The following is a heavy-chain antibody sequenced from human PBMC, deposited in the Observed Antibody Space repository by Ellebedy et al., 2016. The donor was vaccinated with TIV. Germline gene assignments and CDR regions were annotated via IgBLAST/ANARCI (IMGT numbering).Heavy chain of an antibody. D-gene: IGHD1-7*01. Sequence: PGGSLRLSCAASGFTFSDHYMDWVRQAPGKGLEWVGFIRSKAYGGTTEYAASVRGRFTISRDDSKNSLYLQMNSLKTEDTAVYYCARKRNYYFDLWGRGTLVTVSS. V-gene: IGHV3-72*01. J-gene: IGHJ2*01. CDR1: GFTFSDHY. CDR3: ARKRNYYFDL. CDR2: IRSKAYGGTT.